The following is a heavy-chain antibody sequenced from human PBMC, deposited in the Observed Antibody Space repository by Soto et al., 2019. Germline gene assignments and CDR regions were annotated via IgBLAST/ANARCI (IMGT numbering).Heavy chain of an antibody. CDR1: GFTFTTYW. J-gene: IGHJ4*02. V-gene: IGHV3-7*01. CDR2: IKQDGSEN. CDR3: ARTLGASYFDY. Sequence: GGSLRLSCAASGFTFTTYWLSWVRQAPGKGLEWLANIKQDGSENYYVDSVKGRFTISRDNAKSSVYLQMNSLRAEDTAVYYCARTLGASYFDYLGQGTLVTVSS.